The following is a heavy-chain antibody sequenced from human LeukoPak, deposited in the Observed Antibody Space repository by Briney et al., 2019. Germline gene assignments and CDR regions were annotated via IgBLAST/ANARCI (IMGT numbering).Heavy chain of an antibody. Sequence: PGGSLRLSCAASGFTFSSYSMNWVRQAPGKGLEWVSSISSSSSYIYYADSVKGRFTISRDNAKNSLYLQMNSLRAEDTAVYCCARSMVRGVTPPNWFDPWGQGTLVTVSS. CDR3: ARSMVRGVTPPNWFDP. CDR2: ISSSSSYI. CDR1: GFTFSSYS. V-gene: IGHV3-21*01. J-gene: IGHJ5*02. D-gene: IGHD3-10*01.